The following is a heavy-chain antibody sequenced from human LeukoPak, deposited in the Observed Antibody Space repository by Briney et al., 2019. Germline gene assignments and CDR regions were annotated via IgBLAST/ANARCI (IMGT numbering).Heavy chain of an antibody. J-gene: IGHJ4*02. CDR2: IYHSGST. V-gene: IGHV4-4*02. Sequence: SGTLSLTCAVSGGSISSSNWWSWVRPPPGKGLEWIGEIYHSGSTNYNPSLKSRVTISGDKSKNQFSLKLSSVTAADTAVYYCARDSLGAGTVGATSGYWGQGTLVTVSS. D-gene: IGHD1-26*01. CDR1: GGSISSSNW. CDR3: ARDSLGAGTVGATSGY.